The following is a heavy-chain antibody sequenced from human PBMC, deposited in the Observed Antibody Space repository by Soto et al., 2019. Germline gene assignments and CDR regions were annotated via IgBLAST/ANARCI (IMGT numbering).Heavy chain of an antibody. CDR2: IIPILGIA. CDR3: HGGAHNQPYYYYGMDV. V-gene: IGHV1-69*02. Sequence: GASVKVSCKASGGTFSSYTISWVRQAPGQGLEWMGRIIPILGIANYAQKFQGRVTITADKSTSTAYMELSSLRSEDTAVYYCHGGAHNQPYYYYGMDVWGQGTTVTVSS. CDR1: GGTFSSYT. J-gene: IGHJ6*02. D-gene: IGHD3-16*01.